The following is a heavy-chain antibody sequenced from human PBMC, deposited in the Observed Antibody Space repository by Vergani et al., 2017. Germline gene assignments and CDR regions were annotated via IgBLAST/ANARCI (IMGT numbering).Heavy chain of an antibody. CDR1: GFSIDNGYS. CDR3: ARRSGIVYDIFSGTQYFFDF. V-gene: IGHV4-38-2*01. D-gene: IGHD3-9*01. CDR2: IYRTGRT. J-gene: IGHJ4*02. Sequence: QVQLQESGPGLVKPSATLSLTCAVSGFSIDNGYSWDWIRQPPGQGLEWLGSIYRTGRTHFNPSLKSRVTISVDTSNNPFSLRLNSLTAADTAVYYCARRSGIVYDIFSGTQYFFDFWGQGTLVTVSS.